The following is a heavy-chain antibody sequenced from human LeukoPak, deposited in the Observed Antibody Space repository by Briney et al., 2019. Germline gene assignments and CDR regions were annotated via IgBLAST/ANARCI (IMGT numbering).Heavy chain of an antibody. CDR2: IYTSGST. J-gene: IGHJ6*03. V-gene: IGHV4-61*02. Sequence: SQTLSLTCTVSGGSISSGGYYWSWIRQPAGKGLEWIGRIYTSGSTNYNPSLKSRVTMSVDTSKNQFSLKLSSVTAADTAVYYCVGNKDYYYYYMDVWGKGTTVTVSS. D-gene: IGHD2/OR15-2a*01. CDR3: VGNKDYYYYYMDV. CDR1: GGSISSGGYY.